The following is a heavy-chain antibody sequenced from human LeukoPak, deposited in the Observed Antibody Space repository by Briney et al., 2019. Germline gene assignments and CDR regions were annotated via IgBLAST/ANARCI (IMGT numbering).Heavy chain of an antibody. CDR2: ISQDGSET. V-gene: IGHV3-7*01. Sequence: PGGSLRLSCAASGFTFNSFFLNWVRLTPGRGLEWLACISQDGSETFYMDSLRGRFTISRDNTKNSLYLQMDSLRAEDTAVYFFLRDLGHSRHYFEYWGQGALVTVSS. CDR3: LRDLGHSRHYFEY. J-gene: IGHJ4*02. D-gene: IGHD7-27*01. CDR1: GFTFNSFF.